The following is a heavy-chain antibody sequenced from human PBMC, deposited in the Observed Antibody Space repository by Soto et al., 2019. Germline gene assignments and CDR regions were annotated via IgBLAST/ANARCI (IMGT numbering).Heavy chain of an antibody. D-gene: IGHD1-1*01. CDR3: ASQRVSYPMHV. V-gene: IGHV3-7*05. CDR2: MNQDGSEK. Sequence: EVQLVESGGGLVQPGGSLRLSCTVSGFTFGDYWMTWVRQAPGKGLEWVANMNQDGSEKYYVDSVQGRFAISRDNAKNSLYQQMLSLSAEDTAVYYCASQRVSYPMHVWGKGTTVTVSS. J-gene: IGHJ6*03. CDR1: GFTFGDYW.